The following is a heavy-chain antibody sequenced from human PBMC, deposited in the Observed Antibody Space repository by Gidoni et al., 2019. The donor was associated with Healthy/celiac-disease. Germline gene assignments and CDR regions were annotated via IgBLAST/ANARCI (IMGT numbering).Heavy chain of an antibody. CDR3: ARARGVMPWYFDL. J-gene: IGHJ2*01. D-gene: IGHD2-2*01. CDR1: GGSFSGYY. Sequence: QVQLQQWGAGLLKPSETLSLTCAVYGGSFSGYYWSWIRQPPEKGLEWIGEINHSGSTNYNPSLKSRVTISVDTSKNQFSLKLSSVTAADTAVYYCARARGVMPWYFDLWGRGTLVTVSS. V-gene: IGHV4-34*01. CDR2: INHSGST.